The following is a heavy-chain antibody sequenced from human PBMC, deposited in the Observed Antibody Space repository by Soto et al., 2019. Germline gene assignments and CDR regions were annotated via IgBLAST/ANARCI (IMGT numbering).Heavy chain of an antibody. CDR1: GVSLTSYY. CDR3: ARGKGTHRY. D-gene: IGHD3-10*01. J-gene: IGHJ4*02. CDR2: IFYNGTT. V-gene: IGHV4-59*01. Sequence: SETLSLTCSVSGVSLTSYYCSWIRQTPGKTLEWIGCIFYNGTTNNNPSLKSRVTISLDMSKNQFSLKLKSVSAEDTALYYCARGKGTHRYWGPGTLVTVSS.